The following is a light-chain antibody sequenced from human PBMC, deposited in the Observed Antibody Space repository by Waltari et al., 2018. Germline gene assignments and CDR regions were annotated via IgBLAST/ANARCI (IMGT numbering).Light chain of an antibody. CDR1: QTISNY. Sequence: EIVLTQSPGTLSLSPGERATLSCRASQTISNYLDWYQQKPGQAPRLLIYDASSRAIGIPDRFSGSGSGTDFTLTISRLEPEDFAMYYCQQYGSSPTFGQGTKLEIK. V-gene: IGKV3-20*01. CDR2: DAS. J-gene: IGKJ2*01. CDR3: QQYGSSPT.